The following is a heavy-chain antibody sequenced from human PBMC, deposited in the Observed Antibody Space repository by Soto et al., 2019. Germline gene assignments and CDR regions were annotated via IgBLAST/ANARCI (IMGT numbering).Heavy chain of an antibody. CDR1: GYTFTIFD. CDR3: VVSRGWWSFEY. D-gene: IGHD6-19*01. V-gene: IGHV1-3*01. J-gene: IGHJ4*02. Sequence: QVQLVQSGAEVKKPGTSVKVSCQTSGYTFTIFDMHWVRQPPGQSLEWMGWIKAANAYAVYSENFQGRVTFTRDTSARTGYMDVSSLRYEDTAVYYCVVSRGWWSFEYWGQGTLVTVSS. CDR2: IKAANAYA.